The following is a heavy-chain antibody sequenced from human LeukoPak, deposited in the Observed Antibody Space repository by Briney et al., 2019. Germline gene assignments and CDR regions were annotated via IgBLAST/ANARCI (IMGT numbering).Heavy chain of an antibody. Sequence: HGESLKISCKGSGYSFTSYWIGWVRHMPGKGLEWMGVIYPGDSDTRYSPSFKGQVTISADKSISTAYLQWSSLKASDTAIYYCARQFEYSSTSYYYYYYMDVWGKGTTVTVSS. D-gene: IGHD6-6*01. CDR2: IYPGDSDT. CDR3: ARQFEYSSTSYYYYYYMDV. V-gene: IGHV5-51*01. CDR1: GYSFTSYW. J-gene: IGHJ6*03.